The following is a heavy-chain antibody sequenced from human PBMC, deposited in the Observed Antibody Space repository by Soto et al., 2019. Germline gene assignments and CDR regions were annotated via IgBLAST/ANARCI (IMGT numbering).Heavy chain of an antibody. CDR2: IDNRGST. CDR1: GGAISSYY. V-gene: IGHV4-59*08. J-gene: IGHJ4*02. CDR3: ARHPRVAPTYYFDY. D-gene: IGHD2-2*01. Sequence: QVQLQESGRGLVKPSETLSLTCTVSGGAISSYYWSWIRQPPGKGLEWIGYIDNRGSTTYNPSLKSRVTISVDTSKNQFSLKLSSVTAADTAVYYCARHPRVAPTYYFDYWGQGTLVTVSS.